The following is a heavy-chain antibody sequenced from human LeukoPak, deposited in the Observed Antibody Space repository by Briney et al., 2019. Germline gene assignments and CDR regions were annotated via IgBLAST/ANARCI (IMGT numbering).Heavy chain of an antibody. V-gene: IGHV1-2*02. CDR1: GYTFTGYY. D-gene: IGHD6-19*01. CDR3: ASAVPLRSGWGLFDY. Sequence: ASVKVSCKASGYTFTGYYMHWVRQAPGQGLEWMGWINPNSGGTNYAQKFQGRVTLTRDTSISTAYMELSRLRSDDTAVYYCASAVPLRSGWGLFDYWGQGTLVTVSS. J-gene: IGHJ4*02. CDR2: INPNSGGT.